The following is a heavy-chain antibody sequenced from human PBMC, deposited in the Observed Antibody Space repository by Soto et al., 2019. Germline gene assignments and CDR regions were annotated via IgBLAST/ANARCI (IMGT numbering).Heavy chain of an antibody. CDR3: AKDRNYPRDQFHY. D-gene: IGHD1-7*01. CDR2: ISANGQGI. J-gene: IGHJ4*02. V-gene: IGHV3-23*01. Sequence: GGSLRLSCAASGFTFSTYALSWVRQAPGKGLEWVSAISANGQGIYYADSVRGRFTISRDNSKNTIFLHMDSLRAEDTAVYYCAKDRNYPRDQFHYWGQGTLVTVS. CDR1: GFTFSTYA.